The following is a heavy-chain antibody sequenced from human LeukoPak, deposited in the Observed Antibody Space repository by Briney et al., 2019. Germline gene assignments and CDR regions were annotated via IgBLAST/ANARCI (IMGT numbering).Heavy chain of an antibody. J-gene: IGHJ4*02. CDR2: TFCRSKWYS. D-gene: IGHD4-11*01. CDR1: GDRISINGFA. V-gene: IGHV6-1*01. Sequence: SQTLSLTCASSGDRISINGFAGSWVRQSPSRGLEWLGRTFCRSKWYSDYADSVKSRITTNPDTSKNQFSLHLDSVTPEDTAVYYCARDSRVSNSLLSDYWGQGTLVTVSS. CDR3: ARDSRVSNSLLSDY.